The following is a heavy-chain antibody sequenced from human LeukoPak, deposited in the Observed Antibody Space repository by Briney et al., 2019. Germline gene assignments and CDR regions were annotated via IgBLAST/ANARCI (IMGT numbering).Heavy chain of an antibody. Sequence: PGGSLRLSCAASGFTFSSYWMSWVRQAPGKGLEWVANIKQDGSEKFYVDSVKGRFTISRDNAKNSLYLEMNSLRAEDTAVYYCARGGWETYFDYWGLGTLVTVSS. V-gene: IGHV3-7*01. CDR1: GFTFSSYW. CDR2: IKQDGSEK. D-gene: IGHD1-26*01. J-gene: IGHJ4*02. CDR3: ARGGWETYFDY.